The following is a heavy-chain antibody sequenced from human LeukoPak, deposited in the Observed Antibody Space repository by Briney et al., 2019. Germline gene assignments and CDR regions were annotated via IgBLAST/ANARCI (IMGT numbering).Heavy chain of an antibody. J-gene: IGHJ5*02. CDR3: ARVMITFGGVIDYNWFDP. V-gene: IGHV1-69*13. Sequence: SVKVSCKASGGTFSSYAISWVRQAPGQGLEWMGGIIPIFGTANYAQKFQGRVTITADESTSTAYMELSSLRSEDTAVYYCARVMITFGGVIDYNWFDPWGQGTLVTVSS. CDR1: GGTFSSYA. D-gene: IGHD3-16*02. CDR2: IIPIFGTA.